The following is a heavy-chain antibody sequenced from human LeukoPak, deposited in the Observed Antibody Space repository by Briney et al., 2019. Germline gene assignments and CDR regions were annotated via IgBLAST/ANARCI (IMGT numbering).Heavy chain of an antibody. J-gene: IGHJ4*02. V-gene: IGHV3-53*05. D-gene: IGHD6-13*01. CDR3: TRGPLAVAGSPLFY. CDR1: GFTVSSNY. CDR2: IYSGGST. Sequence: PGGSLRLSCAASGFTVSSNYMSWVRQAPGKGLEWVSVIYSGGSTYYADSVKGRFTISRDNSKNTLYLQMNSLRSDDTAVYYCTRGPLAVAGSPLFYWGQGTLVTVSS.